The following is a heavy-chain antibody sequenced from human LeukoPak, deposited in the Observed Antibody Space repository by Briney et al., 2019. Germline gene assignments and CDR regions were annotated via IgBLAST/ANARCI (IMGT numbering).Heavy chain of an antibody. Sequence: SETLSLTCTVSGDSISSSSYYWGWIRQPPGKGLEWIGSIPYSGSTYYNPSLKSRVTISVDTSKNQFSLKLSSVPAADTAVYYCAKCKDYYVSGSYYKTFAYWAQGPLVTVSS. CDR1: GDSISSSSYY. V-gene: IGHV4-39*07. CDR3: AKCKDYYVSGSYYKTFAY. D-gene: IGHD3-10*01. J-gene: IGHJ4*02. CDR2: IPYSGST.